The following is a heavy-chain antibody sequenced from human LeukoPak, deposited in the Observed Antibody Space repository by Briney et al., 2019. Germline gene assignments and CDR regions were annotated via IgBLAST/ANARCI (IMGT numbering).Heavy chain of an antibody. J-gene: IGHJ4*02. CDR1: GGSISSGGYY. CDR3: ARGGFDGDYRSQFDY. Sequence: SETLSLTCTVPGGSISSGGYYWSWIRQHPGKGLEWIGYIYYSGSTYYNPSLKSRVTISVDTSKNQFSLKLSSVTAADTAVYYCARGGFDGDYRSQFDYWGQGTLVTVSS. V-gene: IGHV4-31*03. CDR2: IYYSGST. D-gene: IGHD4-17*01.